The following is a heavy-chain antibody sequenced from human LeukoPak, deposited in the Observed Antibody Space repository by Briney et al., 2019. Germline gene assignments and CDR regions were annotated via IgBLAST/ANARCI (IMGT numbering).Heavy chain of an antibody. D-gene: IGHD6-19*01. J-gene: IGHJ4*02. Sequence: SETLSLTCAVYGGSFSGYYWSWIRQPPGKGLEWIGEINHSGSTNYNPSLKSRVTISVDTSKNQFSLKLSSVTAADTAVYYCARGNPVRLEEALAGIFDYWGQGTLVTVSS. CDR2: INHSGST. V-gene: IGHV4-34*01. CDR1: GGSFSGYY. CDR3: ARGNPVRLEEALAGIFDY.